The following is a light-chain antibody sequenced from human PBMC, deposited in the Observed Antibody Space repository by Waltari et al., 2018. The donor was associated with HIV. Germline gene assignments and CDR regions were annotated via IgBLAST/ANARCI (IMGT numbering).Light chain of an antibody. J-gene: IGKJ2*01. CDR3: QHYGGSAIYT. V-gene: IGKV3-20*01. CDR2: GAS. CDR1: QSVSSIY. Sequence: EIVLTQSPGTLSLSPGERATLSCRASQSVSSIYLAWYLQKPGQAPRILIYGASNRATGVPDRFSGSGSGTDFTLIISRLEPEDFAVYYCQHYGGSAIYTFGQGTKLEIK.